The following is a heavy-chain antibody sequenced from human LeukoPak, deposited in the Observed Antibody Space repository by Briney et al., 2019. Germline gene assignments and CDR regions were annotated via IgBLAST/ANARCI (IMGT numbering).Heavy chain of an antibody. CDR3: ARLRVGAFDY. D-gene: IGHD1-26*01. J-gene: IGHJ4*02. CDR2: IYYSGST. Sequence: SETLSLTCTVSGGSISSYYWSWIRQPPGKGLEWIGYIYYSGSTNYNPSLKSRVTISVDTSKNQFSLKLSSVTAADTAVYYCARLRVGAFDYWGQGTLVTVSS. V-gene: IGHV4-59*08. CDR1: GGSISSYY.